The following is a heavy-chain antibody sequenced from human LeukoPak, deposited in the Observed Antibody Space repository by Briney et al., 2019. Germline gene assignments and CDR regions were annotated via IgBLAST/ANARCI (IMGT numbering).Heavy chain of an antibody. D-gene: IGHD5-24*01. CDR1: GFTISRHY. Sequence: PAGSLRLSCSASGFTISRHYMSWVRPAPGKGLEWGALSYSGGSTYYPDSLEGRFTISRANSKTLLFLQMNSMRADDTAVYSCARGPDVDGYIHAPFDYWGEGALVTVSS. CDR2: SYSGGST. J-gene: IGHJ4*02. CDR3: ARGPDVDGYIHAPFDY. V-gene: IGHV3-53*01.